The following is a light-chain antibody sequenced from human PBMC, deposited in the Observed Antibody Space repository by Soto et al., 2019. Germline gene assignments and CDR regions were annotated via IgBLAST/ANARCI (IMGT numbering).Light chain of an antibody. CDR2: DIN. J-gene: IGLJ2*01. CDR1: SSDVGAYDY. Sequence: QSALTQPAFVSGSPGQSITISCTGTSSDVGAYDYVSWFQQYPGKAPKLVIFDINNRPSGVSNRFSGSKSGNTASLIISGLQAEDEADYYCSAYTTSSTVIFGGGTKLTVL. V-gene: IGLV2-14*01. CDR3: SAYTTSSTVI.